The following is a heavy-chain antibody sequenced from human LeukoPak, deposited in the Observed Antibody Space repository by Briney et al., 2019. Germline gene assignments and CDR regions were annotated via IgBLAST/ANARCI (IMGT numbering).Heavy chain of an antibody. D-gene: IGHD3-9*01. CDR2: ISSSGSTI. Sequence: PGGSLRLSCAASGFTFSDYYMSWIRQAPGKGLEWVSYISSSGSTIYYADSVKGRFTISRDNAKNSLYLQMNCLRAEDTAVYYCAREGRYFDWFAEGSRFDPWGQGTLVTVSS. CDR3: AREGRYFDWFAEGSRFDP. V-gene: IGHV3-11*01. J-gene: IGHJ5*02. CDR1: GFTFSDYY.